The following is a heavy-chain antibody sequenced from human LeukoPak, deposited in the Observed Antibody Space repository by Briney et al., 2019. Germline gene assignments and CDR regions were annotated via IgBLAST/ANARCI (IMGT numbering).Heavy chain of an antibody. CDR1: GGSISGGDYY. V-gene: IGHV4-30-4*01. Sequence: SETLSLTCTVSGGSISGGDYYWSWIRQPPGKGLEWIGYIYYSGSTDYNPSLKSRVSISVDTSKKQFSLKLSSVTAADTAVYYCASAPGRDYYYGVDVWGKGTTLTVSS. CDR2: IYYSGST. CDR3: ASAPGRDYYYGVDV. J-gene: IGHJ6*04. D-gene: IGHD2-15*01.